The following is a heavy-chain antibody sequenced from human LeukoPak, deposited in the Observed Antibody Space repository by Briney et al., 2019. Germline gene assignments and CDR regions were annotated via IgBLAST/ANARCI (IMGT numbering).Heavy chain of an antibody. V-gene: IGHV3-23*01. J-gene: IGHJ1*01. CDR1: GFTFSGYS. D-gene: IGHD6-13*01. Sequence: GGSLRLSCAASGFTFSGYSMNWVRQAPGKGPEWLSSTSGNGASTYYADSVKGRFTISRDNSKNTLYLQMNSLRAEDTAVYYCANPHSIAAVAGRAGYFQHWGQGTLVTVSS. CDR3: ANPHSIAAVAGRAGYFQH. CDR2: TSGNGAST.